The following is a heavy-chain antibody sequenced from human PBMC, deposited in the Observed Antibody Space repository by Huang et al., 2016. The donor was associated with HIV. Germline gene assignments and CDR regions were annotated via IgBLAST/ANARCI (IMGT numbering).Heavy chain of an antibody. D-gene: IGHD6-13*01. CDR1: GGSISSSSYY. CDR3: AAHGRIVGIPAAPLRFDP. J-gene: IGHJ5*02. Sequence: QLQLQESGPGLVKPSETLSLTCTVSGGSISSSSYYWGWIRQPPGKGLEWIGSIYHSGTTHYNPAPKSRVTISVETSRTQCSLKLSAVTAADTAVYYCAAHGRIVGIPAAPLRFDPWGQGTLVTVSS. V-gene: IGHV4-39*01. CDR2: IYHSGTT.